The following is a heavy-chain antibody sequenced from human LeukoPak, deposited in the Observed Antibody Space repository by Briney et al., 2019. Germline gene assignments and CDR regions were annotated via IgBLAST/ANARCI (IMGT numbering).Heavy chain of an antibody. CDR2: ISSSSSYI. Sequence: GGSLRLSCAASGFTFSSYSMNWVRQAPGKGLEWVSSISSSSSYIYYADSVKGRFTISRDNAKNSLYLQMNSLRAEDTAVYYCARAKDIVLMVYARGGFDYWGQGTLVTVSS. CDR3: ARAKDIVLMVYARGGFDY. V-gene: IGHV3-21*01. D-gene: IGHD2-8*01. J-gene: IGHJ4*02. CDR1: GFTFSSYS.